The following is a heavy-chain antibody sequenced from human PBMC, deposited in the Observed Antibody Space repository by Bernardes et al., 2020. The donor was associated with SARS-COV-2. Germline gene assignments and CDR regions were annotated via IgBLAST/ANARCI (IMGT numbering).Heavy chain of an antibody. CDR3: ARRRDSSSWLYYYYYYGMDV. J-gene: IGHJ6*02. V-gene: IGHV1-18*04. CDR1: GYTFTSYG. D-gene: IGHD6-13*01. Sequence: ASVKVSCKASGYTFTSYGISWVRQAPGKGLEWMGWINAYNGNTTYAQKLQGRVTMTTDTSTSTAYMELRSLRSDDTAVYYCARRRDSSSWLYYYYYYGMDVWGQGTTFTVSS. CDR2: INAYNGNT.